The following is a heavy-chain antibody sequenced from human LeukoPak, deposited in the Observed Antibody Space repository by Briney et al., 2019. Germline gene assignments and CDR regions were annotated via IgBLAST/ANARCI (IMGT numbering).Heavy chain of an antibody. D-gene: IGHD1-26*01. J-gene: IGHJ5*02. Sequence: SQTLSLTCAISGDSFSSNSAAWNWLRQSPSRGLEWLGRTYYRSKWYNDYAVSVKSRIIINPDTSKNQFSLQLNSVTPEDTAVYYCAGVGANNWFDPWGQGTLVTVSS. CDR3: AGVGANNWFDP. CDR2: TYYRSKWYN. V-gene: IGHV6-1*01. CDR1: GDSFSSNSAA.